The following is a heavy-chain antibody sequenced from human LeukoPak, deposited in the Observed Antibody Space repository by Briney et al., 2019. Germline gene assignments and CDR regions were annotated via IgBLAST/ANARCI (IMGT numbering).Heavy chain of an antibody. CDR3: ARVGIFGVAVAFDY. CDR1: GGSISSYY. Sequence: PSETLSLTCTVSGGSISSYYWSWIRQPPGKGLEWIGYIYYSGSTNYNPSLKSRVTISVDTSKNQFSLKLSSVTAADTAVYYCARVGIFGVAVAFDYWGQGTLVTVSS. V-gene: IGHV4-59*01. CDR2: IYYSGST. D-gene: IGHD3-3*01. J-gene: IGHJ4*02.